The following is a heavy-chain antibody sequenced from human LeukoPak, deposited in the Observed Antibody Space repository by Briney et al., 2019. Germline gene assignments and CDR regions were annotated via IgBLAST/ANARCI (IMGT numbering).Heavy chain of an antibody. J-gene: IGHJ2*01. Sequence: SPSETLSLTCTVSGGSISSYYWSWIRQPPGKGLEWIGYIYYSGSTNYNPSLKSRVTISVDTSKNQFSLKLSSVTAADTAVYYCAREIYEWYFDLWGRGTLVTVSS. V-gene: IGHV4-59*01. CDR3: AREIYEWYFDL. CDR2: IYYSGST. CDR1: GGSISSYY. D-gene: IGHD5/OR15-5a*01.